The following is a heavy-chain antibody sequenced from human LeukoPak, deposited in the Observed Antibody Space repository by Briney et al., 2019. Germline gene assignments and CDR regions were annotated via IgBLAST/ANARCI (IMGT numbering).Heavy chain of an antibody. J-gene: IGHJ6*02. CDR3: ASTGRALTRYSSIGQYYYGMDV. CDR2: IYYSGST. CDR1: GGSISSSSYY. Sequence: PSETLSLTCTVSGGSISSSSYYWGWIRQPPGKGLGWIGCIYYSGSTYYNPSLKSRVTISVDTSKNQFSLKLSSVTAADTAVYYCASTGRALTRYSSIGQYYYGMDVWGQGTTVTVSS. D-gene: IGHD6-13*01. V-gene: IGHV4-39*07.